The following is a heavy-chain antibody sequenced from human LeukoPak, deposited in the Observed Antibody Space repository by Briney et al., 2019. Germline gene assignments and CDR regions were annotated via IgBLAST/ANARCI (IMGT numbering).Heavy chain of an antibody. J-gene: IGHJ4*02. Sequence: PGGSLRLSCAASGFTFSSYSMNWVRQAPGKGLEWVSSISSSSSYIYYADSVKGRFTISRDNAKNSLYLQMNSLRAEDTAVYYCARVGYYYDSSGGPGYFDYWGQGTLVTVSS. V-gene: IGHV3-21*04. CDR3: ARVGYYYDSSGGPGYFDY. CDR2: ISSSSSYI. D-gene: IGHD3-22*01. CDR1: GFTFSSYS.